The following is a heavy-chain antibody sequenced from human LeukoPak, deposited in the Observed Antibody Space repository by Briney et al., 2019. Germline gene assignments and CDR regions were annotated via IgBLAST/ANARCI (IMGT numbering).Heavy chain of an antibody. CDR2: IDSTSGYI. J-gene: IGHJ4*02. D-gene: IGHD3-10*01. V-gene: IGHV3-21*01. CDR1: GFTFSSDS. CDR3: ATDTSGSYPITYFDS. Sequence: GGSLRLSCVASGFTFSSDSMNWVRQAPGKGMEWVSYIDSTSGYIYYADSVKGRFTISRDNAKNSLYLQMNSLSAEDTAVYYCATDTSGSYPITYFDSWGQGALVTVSS.